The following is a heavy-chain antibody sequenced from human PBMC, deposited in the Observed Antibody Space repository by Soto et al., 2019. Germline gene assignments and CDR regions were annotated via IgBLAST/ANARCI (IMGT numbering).Heavy chain of an antibody. Sequence: ASVKVSCKASGYTFTGYYMHWVRQAPGQGLEWMGWINPNSGGTNYAQKFQGRVTMTRDTSISTAYMELSRLRSDDTAVYYCESERGALGYCSGGSCPTPFDYWGQGTLVTVSS. V-gene: IGHV1-2*02. CDR3: ESERGALGYCSGGSCPTPFDY. CDR1: GYTFTGYY. J-gene: IGHJ4*02. D-gene: IGHD2-15*01. CDR2: INPNSGGT.